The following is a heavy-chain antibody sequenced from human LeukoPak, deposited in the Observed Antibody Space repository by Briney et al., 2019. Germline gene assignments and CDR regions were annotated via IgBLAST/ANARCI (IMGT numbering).Heavy chain of an antibody. V-gene: IGHV3-21*01. D-gene: IGHD3-3*01. J-gene: IGHJ4*02. CDR3: ARDTIFEDRYFDY. CDR1: GFTFSSYS. CDR2: ISSSSSYI. Sequence: GGSLRLSCAASGFTFSSYSMNWVRQAPGKGLEWVSSISSSSSYIYYADSVKGRFTISRDNAKNSLYLQMNSLRAEDTAVYYCARDTIFEDRYFDYWGQGTLVTVSS.